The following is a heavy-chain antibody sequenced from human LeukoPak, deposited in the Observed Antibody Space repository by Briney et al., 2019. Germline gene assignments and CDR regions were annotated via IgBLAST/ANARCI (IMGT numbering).Heavy chain of an antibody. D-gene: IGHD1-26*01. J-gene: IGHJ4*02. V-gene: IGHV3-53*01. CDR1: GFTVSSNY. CDR2: IYSGGST. Sequence: PGGSLRLSCAASGFTVSSNYMSWVRQAPGKGLEWVSVIYSGGSTYYADSVKGRFTISRDNSKNTLYLQMNSLRGEDTALYYCAKDFYSGSYYYFDYWGQGTLVTVSS. CDR3: AKDFYSGSYYYFDY.